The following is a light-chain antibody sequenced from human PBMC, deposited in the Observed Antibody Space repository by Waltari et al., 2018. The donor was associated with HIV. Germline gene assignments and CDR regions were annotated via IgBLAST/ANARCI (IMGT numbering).Light chain of an antibody. CDR3: QQYYDWPPYT. Sequence: EIVITQSPATLSVSPGQSATISCRASQSLSRSLAWYQHKPGQAPRLLIYDASTRATGVPARFSGSGSGTDYTLSISGLQAEDFAVYYCQQYYDWPPYTFGQGTTLEIK. J-gene: IGKJ2*01. CDR2: DAS. CDR1: QSLSRS. V-gene: IGKV3-15*01.